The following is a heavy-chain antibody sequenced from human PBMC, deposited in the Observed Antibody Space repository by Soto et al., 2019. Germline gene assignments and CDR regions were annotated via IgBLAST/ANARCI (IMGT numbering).Heavy chain of an antibody. J-gene: IGHJ6*02. Sequence: PGGSLRLSCAASGFTSSGSAMHWVRQASGKGLEWVGRIRSKANSYATAYAASVKGRFTISRDDSKNTAYLQMNSLRAEDTAVYYCAKDFVPNYASYYYYGMDVWGQGTTVTVSS. D-gene: IGHD1-7*01. CDR1: GFTSSGSA. CDR2: IRSKANSYAT. CDR3: AKDFVPNYASYYYYGMDV. V-gene: IGHV3-73*01.